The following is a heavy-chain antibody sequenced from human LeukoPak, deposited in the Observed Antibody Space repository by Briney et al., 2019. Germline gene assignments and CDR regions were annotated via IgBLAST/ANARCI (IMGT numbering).Heavy chain of an antibody. Sequence: PGGSLRLSCAASGFTFSSYSMNWVRQAPGKGLEWVSYISSSNSTIYYADSVKGRFTISRDNAKNSLYLQMNSLRDEDTAVYYCARVGVATEWARGYYFDYWGQGTLVTVSS. CDR1: GFTFSSYS. D-gene: IGHD5-12*01. J-gene: IGHJ4*02. CDR2: ISSSNSTI. V-gene: IGHV3-48*02. CDR3: ARVGVATEWARGYYFDY.